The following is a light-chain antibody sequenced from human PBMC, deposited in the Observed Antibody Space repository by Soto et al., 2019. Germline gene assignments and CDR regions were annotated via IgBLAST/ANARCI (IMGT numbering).Light chain of an antibody. CDR1: QSVSSN. CDR3: QQYSTWPRT. Sequence: EIVMTQPPATLSVSPGERVTLSCRASQSVSSNLAWYQQKAGQAPRLLIYGASTRATDVPARFSGSGSGTEFTLTISSLQSEDFAVYYCQQYSTWPRTFGQGTKVDIK. V-gene: IGKV3-15*01. CDR2: GAS. J-gene: IGKJ1*01.